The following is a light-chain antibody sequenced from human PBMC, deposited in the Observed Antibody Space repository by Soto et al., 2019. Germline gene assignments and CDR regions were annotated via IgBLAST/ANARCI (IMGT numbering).Light chain of an antibody. CDR2: SNY. V-gene: IGLV1-44*01. CDR3: AAWDASLNGYV. CDR1: SSNIGSKT. Sequence: QSVLTQPPSGSGTPGQRVTISCSGSSSNIGSKTVNWYQQLPGTAPKLLIYSNYQRPSGVPDRFSGSKSGTSASLAISGLQSEDEADYYCAAWDASLNGYVFGTGTEVTVL. J-gene: IGLJ1*01.